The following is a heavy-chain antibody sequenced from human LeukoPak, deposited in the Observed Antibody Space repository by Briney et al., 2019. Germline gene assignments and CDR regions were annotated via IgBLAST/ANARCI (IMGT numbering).Heavy chain of an antibody. V-gene: IGHV1-18*01. CDR3: ARDLARGYSYGYNAFGI. Sequence: ASVKVSCKASGYSFSSYGIGWVRQAPRQGLEWMGWITAGNGNTNYAQKVQGRVTMTTDTSTSTAYMELRSLRSDDTAVYLCARDLARGYSYGYNAFGIWGQGTMVTVSS. J-gene: IGHJ3*02. CDR1: GYSFSSYG. CDR2: ITAGNGNT. D-gene: IGHD5-18*01.